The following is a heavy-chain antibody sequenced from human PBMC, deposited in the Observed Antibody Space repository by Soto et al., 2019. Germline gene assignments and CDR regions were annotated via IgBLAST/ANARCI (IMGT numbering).Heavy chain of an antibody. CDR2: ISGSGVNA. CDR3: ARKPHWQYWYFDL. Sequence: VQLVESGGSVIRPGGSLRLSCAASGFAFQNHGMAWVRQVPGKGLEWVAGISGSGVNAGYADSVKGRFTISRDNGHNSLYLEINNLGVEDTALYHCARKPHWQYWYFDLWGRGTLVTVSS. D-gene: IGHD1-1*01. V-gene: IGHV3-20*01. CDR1: GFAFQNHG. J-gene: IGHJ2*01.